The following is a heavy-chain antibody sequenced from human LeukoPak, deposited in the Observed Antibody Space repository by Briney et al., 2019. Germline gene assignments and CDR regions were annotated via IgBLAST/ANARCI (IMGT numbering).Heavy chain of an antibody. J-gene: IGHJ5*02. D-gene: IGHD6-25*01. Sequence: GASVKVSCKASGYTFTNYAINWVRQAPGQRLEWMGWINAGNGNTNYAQKLQGRVTMTTDTSTSTAYMELRSLRSDDTAVYYCARDRYNLPASGYTLTDPTAGNWFDPWGQGTLVTVSS. CDR1: GYTFTNYA. V-gene: IGHV1-18*01. CDR3: ARDRYNLPASGYTLTDPTAGNWFDP. CDR2: INAGNGNT.